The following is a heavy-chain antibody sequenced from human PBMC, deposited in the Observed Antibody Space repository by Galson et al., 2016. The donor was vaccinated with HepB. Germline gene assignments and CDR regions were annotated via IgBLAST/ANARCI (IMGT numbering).Heavy chain of an antibody. D-gene: IGHD4-17*01. J-gene: IGHJ4*02. CDR3: AKAYGFDSYHFKD. Sequence: SLRLSCAASGFRVSGNYMNWVRQAPGKGLEWVSIIYSGGRTYYADSVKGRFTISRDNSKNTVYLQMDRLRAEDTAVYYCAKAYGFDSYHFKDWGQGTLVIVSS. V-gene: IGHV3-53*01. CDR2: IYSGGRT. CDR1: GFRVSGNY.